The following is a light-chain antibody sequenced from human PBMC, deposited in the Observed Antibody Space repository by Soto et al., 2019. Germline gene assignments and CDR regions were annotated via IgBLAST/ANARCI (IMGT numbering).Light chain of an antibody. V-gene: IGLV2-14*01. CDR3: SSYTSSGTYVV. J-gene: IGLJ2*01. Sequence: QSALTQPASVSGSPGQSITISCTGTSSDVGGYNYVSWYQQHPGKAPKLMIYGVSDRPSGVSDRFSGSKSDNSASLTISRLQAEDEAHYYCSSYTSSGTYVVFGGGTKLTVL. CDR1: SSDVGGYNY. CDR2: GVS.